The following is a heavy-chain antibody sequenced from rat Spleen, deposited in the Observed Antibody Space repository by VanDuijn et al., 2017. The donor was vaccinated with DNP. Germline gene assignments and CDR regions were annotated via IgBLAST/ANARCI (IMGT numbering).Heavy chain of an antibody. Sequence: EVQLVESGGGLVQPGNSLKLSCAASGFTFTNYGMAWVRQAPTKGLEWVASISTSGGRTYFRDSVKGRFTISRDNAKSTLYLQMNSLRSEDTATYYCTRDNYSSYMPYYYAMDAWGQGTSVTVSS. D-gene: IGHD1-2*01. V-gene: IGHV5S23*01. J-gene: IGHJ4*01. CDR2: ISTSGGRT. CDR1: GFTFTNYG. CDR3: TRDNYSSYMPYYYAMDA.